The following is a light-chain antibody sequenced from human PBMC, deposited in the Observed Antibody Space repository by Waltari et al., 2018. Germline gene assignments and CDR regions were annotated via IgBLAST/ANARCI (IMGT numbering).Light chain of an antibody. J-gene: IGLJ3*02. CDR3: CSYGGSYTWV. CDR2: EAR. Sequence: QSALTQPASVSGSPGPAINISCTGPNSDVGAYNLVSWYQQYPGRAPRLMIYEARNRPSGVSKRFSASKSGNTASLTISGLQADDEADYYCCSYGGSYTWVFGGGTKVTVL. V-gene: IGLV2-23*01. CDR1: NSDVGAYNL.